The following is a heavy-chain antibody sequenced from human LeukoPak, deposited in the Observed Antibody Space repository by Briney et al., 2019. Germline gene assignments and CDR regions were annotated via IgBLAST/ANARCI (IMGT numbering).Heavy chain of an antibody. Sequence: ASVKVSCKASGYTFTSYAMHWVRQAPGQRLEWMGWINAGNGNTKYSQKFQGRVTITRDTSASTAYMELSSLRSEDTAVYYCAVQISGSPTPDAFDIWGQGTMVTVSS. V-gene: IGHV1-3*01. CDR2: INAGNGNT. J-gene: IGHJ3*02. CDR1: GYTFTSYA. D-gene: IGHD3-22*01. CDR3: AVQISGSPTPDAFDI.